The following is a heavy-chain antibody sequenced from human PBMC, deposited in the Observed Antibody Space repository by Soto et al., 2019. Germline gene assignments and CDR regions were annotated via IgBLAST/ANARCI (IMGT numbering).Heavy chain of an antibody. D-gene: IGHD2-2*02. Sequence: SETLSLTCTVSGGSISSYYWSWIRQPPGKGLEWIGYIYYSGSTNYNPSLKSRVTISVDTSKNQFSLKLSSVTAADTAVYYCASEGYCSSTSCYTSPFDYWGQGTLVTVSS. J-gene: IGHJ4*02. CDR3: ASEGYCSSTSCYTSPFDY. CDR1: GGSISSYY. CDR2: IYYSGST. V-gene: IGHV4-59*01.